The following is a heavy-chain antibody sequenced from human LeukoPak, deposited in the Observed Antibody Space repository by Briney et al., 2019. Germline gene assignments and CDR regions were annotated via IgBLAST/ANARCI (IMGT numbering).Heavy chain of an antibody. Sequence: GGSLRLSCAASGFTFDDYAMHWVCQAPGKGLEWVSLISWDGGSTYYADSVKGRFTISRDNSKNSLYLQMNSLRAEDTALYYCAKDISYGSGSSLDYWGQGTLVTVSS. J-gene: IGHJ4*02. D-gene: IGHD3-10*01. CDR3: AKDISYGSGSSLDY. CDR1: GFTFDDYA. V-gene: IGHV3-43D*04. CDR2: ISWDGGST.